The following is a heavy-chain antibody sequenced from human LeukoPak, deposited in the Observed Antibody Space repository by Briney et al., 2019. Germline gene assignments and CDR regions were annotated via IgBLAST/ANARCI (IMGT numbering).Heavy chain of an antibody. CDR3: AKGLGTYSSSWYYFDY. J-gene: IGHJ4*02. D-gene: IGHD6-13*01. Sequence: PGGSLRLSCAASGFTFSSYAMSWVRQAPGKGLEWVSAISGSGGSTYYADSVKGRFTISRDNSKNTLYLQMNSLRAEDTAVYYCAKGLGTYSSSWYYFDYWGQGTLVTVSS. CDR1: GFTFSSYA. CDR2: ISGSGGST. V-gene: IGHV3-23*01.